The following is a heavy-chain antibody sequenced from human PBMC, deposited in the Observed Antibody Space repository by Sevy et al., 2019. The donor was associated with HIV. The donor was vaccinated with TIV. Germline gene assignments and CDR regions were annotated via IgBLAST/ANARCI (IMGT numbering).Heavy chain of an antibody. V-gene: IGHV3-48*04. CDR3: ARDLPPSATTVPHFDC. Sequence: GGSLRLSCAASGFTFGSYSMNWVRQAPGKGLEWISYISNSGTAMYYSDSVRGRFTISRDNARRSLYLQMNSLRAEDTAVYYCARDLPPSATTVPHFDCWGQGTLVTVSS. D-gene: IGHD4-17*01. CDR1: GFTFGSYS. J-gene: IGHJ4*02. CDR2: ISNSGTAM.